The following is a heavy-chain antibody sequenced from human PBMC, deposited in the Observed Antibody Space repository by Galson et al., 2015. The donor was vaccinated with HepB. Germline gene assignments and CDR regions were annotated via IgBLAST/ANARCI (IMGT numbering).Heavy chain of an antibody. D-gene: IGHD6-19*01. CDR3: ARVSRAVAGGGEFDY. V-gene: IGHV3-30-3*01. Sequence: SLRLSCAASGFTFSSYAMHWVRQAPGKGLEWVAVISYDGSNKYYADSVKGRFTISRDNSKNTLYLQMNSLRAEDTAVYYCARVSRAVAGGGEFDYWGQGTLVTVSS. CDR2: ISYDGSNK. J-gene: IGHJ4*02. CDR1: GFTFSSYA.